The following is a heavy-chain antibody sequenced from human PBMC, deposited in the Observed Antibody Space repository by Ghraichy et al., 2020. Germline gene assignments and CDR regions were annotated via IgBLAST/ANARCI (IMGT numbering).Heavy chain of an antibody. J-gene: IGHJ4*02. Sequence: SVKVSCKASGGTFSSYAISWVRQAPGQGLEWMGGIIPIFGTANYAQKFQGRVTITADESTSTAYMELSSLRSEDTAVYYCAREWADDYVWGSYRYPRGVTYFDYWGQGTLVTVSS. CDR2: IIPIFGTA. CDR1: GGTFSSYA. D-gene: IGHD3-16*02. V-gene: IGHV1-69*13. CDR3: AREWADDYVWGSYRYPRGVTYFDY.